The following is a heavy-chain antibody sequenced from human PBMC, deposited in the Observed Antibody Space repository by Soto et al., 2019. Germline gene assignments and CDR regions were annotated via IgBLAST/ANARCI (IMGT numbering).Heavy chain of an antibody. Sequence: EVQLVQSGAEVKKPGESLRISCKGSGYSFTSYYIIWVRQMPGKGLEWLGRLDPSDSYTNYSPSFQGHVTISADKSISTAYLQWSSLRASDTAMYFCARQGTAASFDYWGQGTLVTVSS. V-gene: IGHV5-10-1*01. D-gene: IGHD6-13*01. CDR2: LDPSDSYT. J-gene: IGHJ4*02. CDR3: ARQGTAASFDY. CDR1: GYSFTSYY.